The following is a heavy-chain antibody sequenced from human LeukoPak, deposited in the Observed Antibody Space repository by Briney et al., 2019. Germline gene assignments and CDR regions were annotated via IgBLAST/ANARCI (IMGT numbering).Heavy chain of an antibody. CDR2: IYYSGST. D-gene: IGHD3-22*01. Sequence: SETLSLTCTVSGGSISSYYWSWIRQPPGKGLEWIGYIYYSGSTNYNPSLKSRVTISVDTSKNQFSLKLSSVTAADTAVYYCARDRVLSDYYDSSGYLGYWGQGTLVTVSS. V-gene: IGHV4-59*12. CDR3: ARDRVLSDYYDSSGYLGY. CDR1: GGSISSYY. J-gene: IGHJ4*02.